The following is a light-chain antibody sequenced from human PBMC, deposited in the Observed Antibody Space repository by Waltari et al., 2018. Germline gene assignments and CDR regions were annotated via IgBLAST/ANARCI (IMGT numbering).Light chain of an antibody. CDR2: AVS. J-gene: IGLJ3*02. CDR1: NSDIGGSNS. CDR3: CSKTSSTASIV. V-gene: IGLV2-14*03. Sequence: QSALTQPASVSGSLGQSINISCSGTNSDIGGSNSVSWYQQHPGEAPKLLIFAVSTRPSGVSSRFSAFKSGTTASLTISGLQAEDEADYYCCSKTSSTASIVFGGGTTLTVL.